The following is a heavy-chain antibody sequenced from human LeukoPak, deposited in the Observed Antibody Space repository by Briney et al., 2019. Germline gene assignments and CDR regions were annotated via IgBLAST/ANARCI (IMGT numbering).Heavy chain of an antibody. J-gene: IGHJ4*02. CDR3: ARGRWGVSGPPFDS. V-gene: IGHV4-4*07. Sequence: SETLSLTCSVSGGSFSSYYWTWIRQPAGKGLEWIGRIYPTGSTNYNPSLKSRVTMSVDTSKNQFSLKLTSLTAADPAVYYRARGRWGVSGPPFDSWGEGTLVSVSS. D-gene: IGHD3-16*01. CDR1: GGSFSSYY. CDR2: IYPTGST.